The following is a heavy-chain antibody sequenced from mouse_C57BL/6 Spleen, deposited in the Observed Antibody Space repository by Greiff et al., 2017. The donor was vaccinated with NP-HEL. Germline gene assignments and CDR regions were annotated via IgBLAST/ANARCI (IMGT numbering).Heavy chain of an antibody. CDR2: IYPGSGST. Sequence: QVQLQQPGAELMKPGASVKLSCKATGYTFTGYWINWVKQRPGQGLEWIGEIYPGSGSTNYNEKFKGKATLTADKSSSTAYMQLSSLTTEDSAVYYCARRGDYDEDYFDYWGQGTTLTVSS. V-gene: IGHV1-9*01. CDR3: ARRGDYDEDYFDY. D-gene: IGHD2-4*01. J-gene: IGHJ2*01. CDR1: GYTFTGYW.